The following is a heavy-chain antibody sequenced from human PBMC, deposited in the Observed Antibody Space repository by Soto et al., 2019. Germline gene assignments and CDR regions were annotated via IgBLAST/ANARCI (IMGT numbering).Heavy chain of an antibody. D-gene: IGHD6-19*01. CDR3: AKSIAVAGTPEFDY. CDR2: ISYDDGINK. V-gene: IGHV3-30-3*01. CDR1: GFTFSSYT. Sequence: QVQLVESGGGVVQPGRSPRLSCAASGFTFSSYTMHWVRQAPGKGLEWVAVISYDDGINKYYADSVKGRFTISRDNSKNTLYLQMNSLRAEDTAVYYCAKSIAVAGTPEFDYWGQGALVTVSS. J-gene: IGHJ4*02.